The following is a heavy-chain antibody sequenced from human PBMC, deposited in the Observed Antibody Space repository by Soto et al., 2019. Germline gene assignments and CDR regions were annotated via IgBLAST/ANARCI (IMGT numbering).Heavy chain of an antibody. J-gene: IGHJ5*02. CDR3: VRDGTKTLRDWFDP. CDR2: IYATGTT. V-gene: IGHV4-4*07. D-gene: IGHD1-1*01. CDR1: GASISGFY. Sequence: QVQLQESGPGLVKPSETLSLTCTVSGASISGFYWSWIRKSAGKGLEWIGRIYATGTTEYNPSLKSRVMMSVDTSKKQFSLKLRSMTAADTAVYYCVRDGTKTLRDWFDPWGQGISVTVSS.